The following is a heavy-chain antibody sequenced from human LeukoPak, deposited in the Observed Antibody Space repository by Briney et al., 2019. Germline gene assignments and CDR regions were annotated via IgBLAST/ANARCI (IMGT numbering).Heavy chain of an antibody. Sequence: SETLSLTCTVSGGSISSSSYYWGWIRQPPGKGLEWIGSIYYSGSTYYNPSLKSRVTISVDTSKNQFSLKLSSVTAADTAVYYCARRAVRNYYYYMDVWGKGTTVTVSS. V-gene: IGHV4-39*07. D-gene: IGHD6-19*01. CDR3: ARRAVRNYYYYMDV. CDR2: IYYSGST. J-gene: IGHJ6*03. CDR1: GGSISSSSYY.